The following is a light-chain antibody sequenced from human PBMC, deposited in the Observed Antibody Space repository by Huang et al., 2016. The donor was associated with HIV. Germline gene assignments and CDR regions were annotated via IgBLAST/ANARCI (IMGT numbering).Light chain of an antibody. CDR2: AAS. CDR3: QQSYSTPDT. Sequence: DIQMTQSPSSLSASIGDRVTIACRASQSVSTLLNWYQQKPGKAPKLLIYAASSLHVGVPSRFSGSGSGTDFTLTISNLQREDFATYYCQQSYSTPDTFGPGTKVDIK. CDR1: QSVSTL. J-gene: IGKJ3*01. V-gene: IGKV1-39*01.